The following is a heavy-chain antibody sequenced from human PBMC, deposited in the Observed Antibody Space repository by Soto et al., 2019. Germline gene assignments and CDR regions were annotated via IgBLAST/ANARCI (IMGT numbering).Heavy chain of an antibody. CDR1: GFSLTETGMG. Sequence: QITLKESGPTLVKPTQTLTLTCTFSGFSLTETGMGVGWIRQPPGKALEWLALIYWDDDKRYSPSLKRGLTISKDASKNQVVLTKTNVDAVDTATYYCAHRRPGYFDSWGQGTLVTVSS. CDR2: IYWDDDK. J-gene: IGHJ4*02. CDR3: AHRRPGYFDS. V-gene: IGHV2-5*02. D-gene: IGHD6-6*01.